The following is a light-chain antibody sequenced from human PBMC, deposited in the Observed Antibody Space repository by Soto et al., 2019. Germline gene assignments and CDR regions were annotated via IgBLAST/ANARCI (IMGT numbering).Light chain of an antibody. Sequence: QSVLTQPPSVSGAPGQRVTISCTGNNSNIGAGFDVQWYQQPPGTGPKLLIYGTTNRPSGVPDRFSGSKSDTSASLAIAGLQAEDEADYYCHSYDSRLSASIFGGGTKRTVL. CDR2: GTT. J-gene: IGLJ2*01. CDR3: HSYDSRLSASI. V-gene: IGLV1-40*01. CDR1: NSNIGAGFD.